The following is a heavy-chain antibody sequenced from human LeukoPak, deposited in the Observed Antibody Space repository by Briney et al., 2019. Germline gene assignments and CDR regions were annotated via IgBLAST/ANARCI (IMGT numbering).Heavy chain of an antibody. V-gene: IGHV1-46*01. CDR3: ARELELLYYFDY. J-gene: IGHJ4*02. CDR2: INPNGGST. Sequence: ASVKVSCKASGYTFTSYDINWVRQDTGQGLEWMGIINPNGGSTSYPQKFQGRVTMTRDTSTSTVYMELSSLRSEDTAVYYCARELELLYYFDYWGQGTLVTVSS. D-gene: IGHD1-7*01. CDR1: GYTFTSYD.